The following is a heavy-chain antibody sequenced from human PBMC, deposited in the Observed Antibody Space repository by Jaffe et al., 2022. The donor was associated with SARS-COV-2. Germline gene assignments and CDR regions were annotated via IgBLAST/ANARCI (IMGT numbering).Heavy chain of an antibody. CDR2: IIPIFGTA. CDR3: ARGDSDPQAYYYYGMDV. V-gene: IGHV1-69*01. CDR1: GGTFSSYA. Sequence: QVQLVQSGAEVKKPGSSVKVSCKASGGTFSSYAISWVRQAPGQGLEWMGGIIPIFGTANYAQKFQGRVTITADESTSTAYMELSSLRSEDTAVYYCARGDSDPQAYYYYGMDVWGQGTTVTVSS. J-gene: IGHJ6*02.